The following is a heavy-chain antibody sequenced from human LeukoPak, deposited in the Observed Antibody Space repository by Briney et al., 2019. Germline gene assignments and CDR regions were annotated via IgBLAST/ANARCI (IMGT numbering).Heavy chain of an antibody. D-gene: IGHD5-24*01. CDR2: ISAYNGNT. J-gene: IGHJ4*02. CDR1: GGTFSSYA. Sequence: ASVKVSCKASGGTFSSYAISWVRQAPGQGLEWMGWISAYNGNTNYAQKLQGRVTMTTDTSTSTAYMGLRSLRSDDTAVYYCARERSPIDYWGQGTLVTVSS. CDR3: ARERSPIDY. V-gene: IGHV1-18*01.